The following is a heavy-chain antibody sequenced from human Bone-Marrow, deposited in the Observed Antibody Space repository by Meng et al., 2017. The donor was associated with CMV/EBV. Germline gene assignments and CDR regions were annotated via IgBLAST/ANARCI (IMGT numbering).Heavy chain of an antibody. Sequence: GGSLRLSCAASGFTFSSYAMHWVRQAPGKGLEWVSAISASAGGTYYADSVKGRFTISRDNAKNTLYLQMNSLRAEDTAVYYCAKYSAVGERLYYFDYWGQGTLVTVSS. CDR1: GFTFSSYA. D-gene: IGHD2-21*01. CDR3: AKYSAVGERLYYFDY. V-gene: IGHV3-23*01. CDR2: ISASAGGT. J-gene: IGHJ4*02.